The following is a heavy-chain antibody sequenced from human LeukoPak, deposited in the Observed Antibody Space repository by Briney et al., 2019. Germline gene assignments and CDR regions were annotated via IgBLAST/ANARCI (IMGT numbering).Heavy chain of an antibody. D-gene: IGHD3-10*01. Sequence: PGGSLRLSCTASGLILRNYGMHWVRQAPGKGLEWVAFIKFDGSEPKYADSVKGRFTISRDNSKNILYLQIKILRLEDTAVSYCANQKLSGSNLPGYWGQGIVVAVSS. CDR2: IKFDGSEP. CDR3: ANQKLSGSNLPGY. CDR1: GLILRNYG. J-gene: IGHJ4*02. V-gene: IGHV3-30*02.